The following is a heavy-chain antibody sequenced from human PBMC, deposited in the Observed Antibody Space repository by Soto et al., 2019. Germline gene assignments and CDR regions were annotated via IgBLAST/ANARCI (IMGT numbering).Heavy chain of an antibody. CDR3: AREEGYYNMGTFPVYYMDV. Sequence: ASVKVSCKASGYTFTSYAMHWVRQAPGQRLEWMGWINAGNGNTKYSQKFQGRVTITRDTSTSTAYMELSSLRSEDTAMYYCAREEGYYNMGTFPVYYMDVWGNGTTVTVSS. CDR2: INAGNGNT. J-gene: IGHJ6*03. D-gene: IGHD3-9*01. V-gene: IGHV1-3*01. CDR1: GYTFTSYA.